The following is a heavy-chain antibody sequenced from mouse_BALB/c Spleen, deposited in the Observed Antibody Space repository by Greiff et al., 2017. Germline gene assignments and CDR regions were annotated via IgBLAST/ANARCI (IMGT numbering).Heavy chain of an antibody. CDR3: AREGAYYRSPYAMDY. J-gene: IGHJ4*01. V-gene: IGHV3-2*02. CDR1: GYSITSDYA. CDR2: ISYSGST. Sequence: DVQLQESGPGLVKPSQSLSLTCTVTGYSITSDYAWNWIRQFPGNKLEWMGYISYSGSTSYNPSLKSRISITRDTSKNQFFLQLNSVTTEDTATYYCAREGAYYRSPYAMDYWGQGTSVTVSS. D-gene: IGHD2-14*01.